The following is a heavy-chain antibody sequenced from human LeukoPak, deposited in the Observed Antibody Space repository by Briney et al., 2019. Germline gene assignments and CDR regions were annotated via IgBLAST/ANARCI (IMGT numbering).Heavy chain of an antibody. V-gene: IGHV4-59*01. J-gene: IGHJ4*02. D-gene: IGHD5-24*01. CDR3: ARDFYLDGYSYFEY. Sequence: PSETLSLTCTVSGGSISSYYWSWIRQPPGKGLEWIAYIHYSGSTNYNPSLKSRVTISVDTSKNQFSLRLSSVTAADTAVYFCARDFYLDGYSYFEYWGQGTLVTVSS. CDR2: IHYSGST. CDR1: GGSISSYY.